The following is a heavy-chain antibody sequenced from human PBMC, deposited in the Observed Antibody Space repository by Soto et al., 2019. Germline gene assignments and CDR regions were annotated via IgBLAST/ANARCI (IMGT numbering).Heavy chain of an antibody. Sequence: EVQLVESGGGLVQPGGSLRLSCAVSGFSFSSSWMTWVRQAPGNGLEWLANINLDGTTTNYVDSVKGRFTVSRDNAKKSLFLQMNSLRVEDTAVYYCARDAAFNLFDYWGQGTLVTVSA. V-gene: IGHV3-7*01. CDR3: ARDAAFNLFDY. CDR1: GFSFSSSW. CDR2: INLDGTTT. D-gene: IGHD6-13*01. J-gene: IGHJ4*02.